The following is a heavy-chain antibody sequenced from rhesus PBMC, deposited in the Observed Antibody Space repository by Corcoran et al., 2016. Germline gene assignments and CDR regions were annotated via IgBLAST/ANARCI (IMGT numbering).Heavy chain of an antibody. CDR3: AKDGGGYFDY. Sequence: EVQLVESGGGLAKPGGSLRLSCAASGFSFSDYYMYWVRQAPGKGLEWVSAINRGGGSTYYADSVKGRFTISRDNSKNTLSLQMNSLRAEDTAVYYCAKDGGGYFDYWGQGVLVTVSS. CDR2: INRGGGST. V-gene: IGHV3S25*01. J-gene: IGHJ4*01. D-gene: IGHD3-22*01. CDR1: GFSFSDYY.